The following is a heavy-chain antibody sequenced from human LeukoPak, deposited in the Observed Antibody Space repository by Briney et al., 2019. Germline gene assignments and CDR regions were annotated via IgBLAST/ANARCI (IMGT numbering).Heavy chain of an antibody. CDR3: ARIIYYYDSRGIDGGSDY. CDR1: GYTFTGYY. V-gene: IGHV1-2*06. J-gene: IGHJ4*02. D-gene: IGHD3-22*01. CDR2: INPNSGGT. Sequence: GASVKVSCKASGYTFTGYYMHWVRQAPGQGLEWMGRINPNSGGTNYAQKFQGRVTMTRATAISTAYMELSRLSSDDTAVYYCARIIYYYDSRGIDGGSDYWGQGTLVTVSS.